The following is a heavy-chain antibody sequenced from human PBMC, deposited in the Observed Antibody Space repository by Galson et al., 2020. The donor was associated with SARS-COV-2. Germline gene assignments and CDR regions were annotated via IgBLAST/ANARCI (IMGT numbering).Heavy chain of an antibody. CDR1: GYTFTGYY. CDR2: INPNSGGT. J-gene: IGHJ4*02. D-gene: IGHD1-1*01. CDR3: ARDRSRTTGTAYEY. V-gene: IGHV1-2*02. Sequence: ASVKVSCKASGYTFTGYYMHWVRQAPGQWLEWMGWINPNSGGTNYAQKFQGRVTMTRDTSISTAYMELSRLRSDDTAVYYCARDRSRTTGTAYEYWGQGTLVTVAS.